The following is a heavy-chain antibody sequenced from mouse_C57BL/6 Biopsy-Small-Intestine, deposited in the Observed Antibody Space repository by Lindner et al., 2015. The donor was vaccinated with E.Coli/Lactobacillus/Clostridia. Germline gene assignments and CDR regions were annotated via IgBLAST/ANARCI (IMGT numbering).Heavy chain of an antibody. J-gene: IGHJ4*01. V-gene: IGHV1-64*01. D-gene: IGHD4-1*02. CDR3: ARTGTTGTTESRRFDY. Sequence: SVKVSCKASGYTFTGYYIHWVRQAPGQGLEWMGWINPNSGGTNYAQKFRGRVTVTRDSSIDTAYLEMSSLGSDDTAVYYCARTGTTGTTESRRFDYWGQGTLVTVSS. CDR1: GYTFTGYY. CDR2: INPNSGGT.